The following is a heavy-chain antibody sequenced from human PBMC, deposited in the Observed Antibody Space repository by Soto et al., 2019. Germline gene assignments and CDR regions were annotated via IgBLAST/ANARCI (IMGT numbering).Heavy chain of an antibody. CDR2: IIPIFGTA. J-gene: IGHJ4*02. V-gene: IGHV1-69*13. D-gene: IGHD3-3*01. CDR1: GGTFSSYA. CDR3: ARNRRGFLEHGY. Sequence: SVKVSCKASGGTFSSYAISWVRQAPGQGLEWMGGIIPIFGTANYAQKFQGRVTITADESTSTAYMELSSLRSEDTAVYYCARNRRGFLEHGYWGRGTLVTVSS.